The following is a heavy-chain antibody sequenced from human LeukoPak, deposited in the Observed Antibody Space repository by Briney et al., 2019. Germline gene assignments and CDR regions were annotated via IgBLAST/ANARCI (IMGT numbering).Heavy chain of an antibody. CDR1: GVSFSGYY. CDR3: ARDEFYDSSGYYYVDAFDI. Sequence: KSSETLSLTCAVYGVSFSGYYWSWIRQPPGKGLEWIGEINHSGSTNYNPSLKSRVTISVDTSKNQFSLKLSSVTAADTAVYYCARDEFYDSSGYYYVDAFDIWGQGTMVTVSS. CDR2: INHSGST. J-gene: IGHJ3*02. V-gene: IGHV4-34*01. D-gene: IGHD3-22*01.